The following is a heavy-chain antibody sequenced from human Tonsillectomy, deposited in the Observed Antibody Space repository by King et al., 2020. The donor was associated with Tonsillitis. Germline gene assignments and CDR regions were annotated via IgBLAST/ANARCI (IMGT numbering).Heavy chain of an antibody. J-gene: IGHJ4*02. Sequence: VQLQESGPGLVKPSQTLSLTCTVSGGSISSGSYYWSCIRQPPGKGREWIGRIYTSGSNKYNPSLNKRGTMSVDPAKNQFSRKLSSVTAADTAVDYCATARYDYVWGTRDYWGQGTLVTVSS. CDR2: IYTSGSN. CDR3: ATARYDYVWGTRDY. D-gene: IGHD3-16*01. V-gene: IGHV4-61*02. CDR1: GGSISSGSYY.